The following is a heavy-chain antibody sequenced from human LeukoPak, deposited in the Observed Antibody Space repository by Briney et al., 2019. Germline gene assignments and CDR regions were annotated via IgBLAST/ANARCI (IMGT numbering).Heavy chain of an antibody. D-gene: IGHD1-26*01. Sequence: SETLFLTCTVSGASIRISFWNWIRQPPGRGLEWIGYLSMRGTTNYNPSLKSRVTISADTSENQFSLKVSSVTAADTAVYYCTRNRGYYVNDYWGQGILVTVSS. J-gene: IGHJ4*02. CDR2: LSMRGTT. CDR1: GASIRISF. V-gene: IGHV4-59*01. CDR3: TRNRGYYVNDY.